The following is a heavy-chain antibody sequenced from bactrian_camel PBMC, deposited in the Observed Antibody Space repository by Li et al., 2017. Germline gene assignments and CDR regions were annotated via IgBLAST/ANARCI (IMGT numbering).Heavy chain of an antibody. Sequence: QLVESGGGLVQPGGSLRLSCVASGFTFSSYSMSWVRLSPGKGLEWVSAINTDGSSTYYAGFVKGRFTVSRDNAKNTLYLQLNSLKTEDTAMYYCAALRYWSDGVAYRDNYWGQGTQVTVS. CDR2: INTDGSST. CDR3: AALRYWSDGVAYRDNY. J-gene: IGHJ4*01. D-gene: IGHD7*01. CDR1: GFTFSSYS. V-gene: IGHV3S28*01.